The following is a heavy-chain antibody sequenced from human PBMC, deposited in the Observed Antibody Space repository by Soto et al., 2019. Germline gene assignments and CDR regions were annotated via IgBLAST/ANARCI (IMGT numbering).Heavy chain of an antibody. J-gene: IGHJ6*02. CDR1: GFTFSRST. D-gene: IGHD3-3*01. V-gene: IGHV3-30*01. CDR3: GRDKGDYDFWWSHYLAMYV. Sequence: QVQLVESGGGVVQPGRSLRLSCAASGFTFSRSTMHWVRQAPGKGLEWVAVISYDGRKKYYADSVKCRLTISRYNPKNTLYVQINSLREEDTGTYYCGRDKGDYDFWWSHYLAMYVRGPGTTVTVSS. CDR2: ISYDGRKK.